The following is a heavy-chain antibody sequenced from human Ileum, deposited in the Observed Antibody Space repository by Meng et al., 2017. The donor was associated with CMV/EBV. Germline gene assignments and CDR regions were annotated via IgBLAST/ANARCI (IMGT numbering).Heavy chain of an antibody. CDR1: CDSISSNF. D-gene: IGHD6-19*01. CDR3: AREESVGIAVTGTFDY. Sequence: QVQPQELGSALVTPSETLPLTCHVSCDSISSNFWSWIRQPAGKGLEWIGRIYSSGSTFYNPSLNSRVTMSVDTSKNQFSLSLASVTAADTAIYFCAREESVGIAVTGTFDYWGQGILVTVSS. CDR2: IYSSGST. V-gene: IGHV4-4*07. J-gene: IGHJ4*02.